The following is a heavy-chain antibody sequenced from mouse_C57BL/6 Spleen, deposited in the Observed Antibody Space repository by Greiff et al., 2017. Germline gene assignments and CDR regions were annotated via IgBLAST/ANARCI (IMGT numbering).Heavy chain of an antibody. V-gene: IGHV5-9*01. CDR1: GFTFSSYT. CDR2: ISGGGGNT. CDR3: ARQEDSFYAMDY. J-gene: IGHJ4*01. Sequence: EVQGVESGGGLVKPGGSLKLSCAASGFTFSSYTMSWVRQTPEKRLEWVATISGGGGNTYYPDSVKGRCTISRDNAKNTLYLQMSSLRSEDTALYDCARQEDSFYAMDYWGQGTSVTVA.